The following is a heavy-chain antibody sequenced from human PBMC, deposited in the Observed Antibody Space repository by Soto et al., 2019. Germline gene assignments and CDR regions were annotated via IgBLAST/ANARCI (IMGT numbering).Heavy chain of an antibody. CDR1: GDSISTVDYF. CDR2: IYKSTTM. V-gene: IGHV4-30-4*01. CDR3: ARGRYCLTGRCFPNWFDS. D-gene: IGHD2-15*01. Sequence: PSETLSLTCSVSGDSISTVDYFWAWIRQPPGQALEYIGYIYKSTTMYYNPSFESRVAISLDTSKSQFSLNVTSVTAADTAVHFCARGRYCLTGRCFPNWFDSWGQGTLVTVSS. J-gene: IGHJ5*01.